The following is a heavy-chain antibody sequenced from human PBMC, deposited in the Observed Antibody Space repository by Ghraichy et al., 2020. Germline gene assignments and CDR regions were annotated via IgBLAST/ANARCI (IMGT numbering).Heavy chain of an antibody. Sequence: LSLTCAASGFTFSNYWMHWVRQAPGKGLVWVSRINGGGTSTNYADSVKDRFTISRDNAKNTLYLQMNSLRAEDTAVYYCAKVTGYNWFDYWGQGTLVIVSS. CDR2: INGGGTST. V-gene: IGHV3-74*01. CDR3: AKVTGYNWFDY. J-gene: IGHJ4*02. D-gene: IGHD5-24*01. CDR1: GFTFSNYW.